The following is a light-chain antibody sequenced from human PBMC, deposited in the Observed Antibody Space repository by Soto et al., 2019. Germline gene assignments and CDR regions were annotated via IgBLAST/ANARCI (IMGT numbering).Light chain of an antibody. J-gene: IGLJ7*01. CDR3: SSYTSSSTLEV. Sequence: QSVLTQPASVSGSPGQSITISCTGTSSDVGGYNYVSWYQQHPGKAPKLMIYDVSNRPSGVSNRFSGSKSGNTASLTISGLQPEDEADYYCSSYTSSSTLEVFGTGTQLTVL. CDR1: SSDVGGYNY. V-gene: IGLV2-14*01. CDR2: DVS.